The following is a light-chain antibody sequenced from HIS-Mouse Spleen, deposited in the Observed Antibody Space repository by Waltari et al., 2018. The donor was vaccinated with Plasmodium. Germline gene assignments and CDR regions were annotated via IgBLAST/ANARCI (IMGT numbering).Light chain of an antibody. CDR1: QSVSSN. CDR2: AAS. Sequence: EIVMTQSPATLSVSPGERATLSCRASQSVSSNLAWYQQKPGQAPRLLIYAASSLQSGVPSKFSGSGSGTDFTLTISSLQPEDFATYYCQQYNSYPLTFGGGTKVEIK. V-gene: IGKV3-15*01. J-gene: IGKJ4*01. CDR3: QQYNSYPLT.